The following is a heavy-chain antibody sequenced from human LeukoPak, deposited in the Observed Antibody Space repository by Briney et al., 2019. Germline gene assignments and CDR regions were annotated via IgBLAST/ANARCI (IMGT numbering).Heavy chain of an antibody. Sequence: GSLRLSCAASGFTFSNYAMSWVRQASGKGLEWIGEINHSGSTNYNPSLKSRVTISVDTSKNQFSLKLSSVTAADTAVYYCARLRYSSSWYPQPYYFDYWGQGTLVTVSS. D-gene: IGHD6-13*01. CDR2: INHSGST. V-gene: IGHV4-34*01. CDR1: GFTFSNYA. CDR3: ARLRYSSSWYPQPYYFDY. J-gene: IGHJ4*02.